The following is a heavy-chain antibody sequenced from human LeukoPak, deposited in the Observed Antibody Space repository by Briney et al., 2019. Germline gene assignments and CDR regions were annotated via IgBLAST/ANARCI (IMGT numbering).Heavy chain of an antibody. CDR1: GGSISSYH. D-gene: IGHD6-19*01. V-gene: IGHV4-59*01. CDR3: ARHAGYSSGWYQELDY. Sequence: SETLSLTCTASGGSISSYHWSWIRQPPGKGLEWLGYIYYSGSTNYNPSLKSRVTISVDTSKNQFSLKLSSVTAADTAVYYCARHAGYSSGWYQELDYWGQGTLVTVSS. J-gene: IGHJ4*02. CDR2: IYYSGST.